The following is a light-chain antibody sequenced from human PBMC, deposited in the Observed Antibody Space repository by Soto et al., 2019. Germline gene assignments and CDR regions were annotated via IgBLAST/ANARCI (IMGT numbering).Light chain of an antibody. CDR2: DVS. Sequence: QSVLTQPRSVSGSPGQSVTISCTGTSSDVGGYNYVSWFQHYPGKAPKLMIYDVSRRPSGVPDRFSGSKSGNTASLTISGLQAEDEADYYCCSHAGTYTFRVFGTGTKFTVL. CDR1: SSDVGGYNY. V-gene: IGLV2-11*01. J-gene: IGLJ1*01. CDR3: CSHAGTYTFRV.